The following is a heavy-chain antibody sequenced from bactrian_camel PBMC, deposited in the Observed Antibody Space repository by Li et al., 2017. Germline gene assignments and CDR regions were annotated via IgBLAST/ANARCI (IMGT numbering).Heavy chain of an antibody. V-gene: IGHV3S40*01. CDR1: GFTFSNYI. J-gene: IGHJ4*01. CDR2: IRSGGGTE. CDR3: AAGDSPVWYDSSWSSIGRYKH. D-gene: IGHD6*01. Sequence: VQLVESGGGLVQPGGSLRLSCTVSGFTFSNYIMSWVRQGPGKGLEWVSAIRSGGGTEYYADSVKGRFTISRDNAKNTVYLQMNSLKPEDSATYYCAAGDSPVWYDSSWSSIGRYKHWGQGTQVTVS.